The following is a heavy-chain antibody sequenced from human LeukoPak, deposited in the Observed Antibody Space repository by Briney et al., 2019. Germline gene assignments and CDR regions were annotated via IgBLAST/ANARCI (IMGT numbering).Heavy chain of an antibody. CDR2: INPNSGGT. CDR3: ATTHPIVVVPAAADTLYY. D-gene: IGHD2-2*01. Sequence: ASVKVSCKASGYTFTGYYMHWVRQAPGQGLEWMGWINPNSGGTIYAQKFQGRVTMTEDTSTDTAYMELSSLRSEDTAVYYCATTHPIVVVPAAADTLYYWGQGTLVTVSS. CDR1: GYTFTGYY. V-gene: IGHV1-2*02. J-gene: IGHJ4*02.